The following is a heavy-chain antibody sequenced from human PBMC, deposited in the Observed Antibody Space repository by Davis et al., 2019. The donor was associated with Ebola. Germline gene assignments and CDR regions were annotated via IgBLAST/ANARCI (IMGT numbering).Heavy chain of an antibody. Sequence: GESLKISCAASGFTFSSYWMTWVRQAPGKGLEWVASIRQDGSETHYVDSVKGRFTISRDNAKNLMYLQLNGLRGEDTAVYYCAREGYYEKYSMDVWGQGTTVTVSS. CDR1: GFTFSSYW. J-gene: IGHJ6*02. D-gene: IGHD3-22*01. V-gene: IGHV3-7*01. CDR3: AREGYYEKYSMDV. CDR2: IRQDGSET.